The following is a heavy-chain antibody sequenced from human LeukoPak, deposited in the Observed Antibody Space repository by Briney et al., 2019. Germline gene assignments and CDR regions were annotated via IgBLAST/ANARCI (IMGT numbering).Heavy chain of an antibody. CDR2: IYYSGST. CDR3: ARGAPYYYDRSKAFDI. CDR1: GGSISSYY. D-gene: IGHD3-22*01. V-gene: IGHV4-59*01. Sequence: PSETLSLTCTVSGGSISSYYWSWIRQPPGKGLEWIGYIYYSGSTNYNPSLKRRVTISVDTSKNQFSLKLSSVTAADTAVYYCARGAPYYYDRSKAFDIWGQGTMVTVSS. J-gene: IGHJ3*02.